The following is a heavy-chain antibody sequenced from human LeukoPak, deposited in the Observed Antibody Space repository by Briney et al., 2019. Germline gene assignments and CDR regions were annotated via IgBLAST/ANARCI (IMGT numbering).Heavy chain of an antibody. D-gene: IGHD2-21*01. Sequence: PSETLSLTCTVSGGSISSGGYYWSWIRQHPGKGLEWIGYIYYSGSTYYNPSLKSRVTISVDTSKNQFSLKLSSVTAADTAVYYCARGSGVFHPYDYWGQGTLVTVSS. V-gene: IGHV4-30-4*08. CDR2: IYYSGST. CDR1: GGSISSGGYY. CDR3: ARGSGVFHPYDY. J-gene: IGHJ4*02.